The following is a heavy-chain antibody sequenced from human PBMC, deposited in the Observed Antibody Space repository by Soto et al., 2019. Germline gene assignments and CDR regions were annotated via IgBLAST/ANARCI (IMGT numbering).Heavy chain of an antibody. J-gene: IGHJ3*02. CDR2: IKYSGTT. D-gene: IGHD3-22*01. CDR1: GGSIISSRCH. V-gene: IGHV4-39*07. Sequence: SETLSLTCTVSGGSIISSRCHWGLIRQPPGRGLEWIASIKYSGTTFYNPSLKSRVTISVDTSKNQFSLKLSSVTAADTAVYYCASNLYYDSSGYYRSDAFDIWGQGTMVT. CDR3: ASNLYYDSSGYYRSDAFDI.